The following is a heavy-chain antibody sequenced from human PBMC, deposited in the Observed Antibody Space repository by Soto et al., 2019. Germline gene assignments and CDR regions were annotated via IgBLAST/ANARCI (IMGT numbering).Heavy chain of an antibody. CDR2: ISSSGSTI. Sequence: GGSLRLSCAASGFTVSDYYMSWIRQAPGKGLEWVSYISSSGSTIYYADSVKGRFTISRDNAKNSLYLQMNSLRAEDTAVYYCATSDSSGWYPPGYWGQGTLVTVSS. D-gene: IGHD6-19*01. CDR3: ATSDSSGWYPPGY. J-gene: IGHJ4*02. V-gene: IGHV3-11*01. CDR1: GFTVSDYY.